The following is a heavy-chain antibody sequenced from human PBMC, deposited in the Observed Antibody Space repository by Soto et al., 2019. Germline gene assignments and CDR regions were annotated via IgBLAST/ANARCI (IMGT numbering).Heavy chain of an antibody. CDR1: GFTFSSYA. J-gene: IGHJ4*02. D-gene: IGHD6-6*01. Sequence: GESLKISCAASGFTFSSYAMSWVRQAPGKGLEWVSAISGSGGSTYYADSVKGRFTISRDNSKNTLYLQMNSLRAEDTALYYCAKHSSSFPFDYWGQGTLVTVSS. CDR2: ISGSGGST. CDR3: AKHSSSFPFDY. V-gene: IGHV3-23*01.